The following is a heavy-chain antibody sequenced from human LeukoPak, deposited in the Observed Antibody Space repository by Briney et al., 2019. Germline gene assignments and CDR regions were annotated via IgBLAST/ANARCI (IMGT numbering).Heavy chain of an antibody. V-gene: IGHV4-59*12. D-gene: IGHD5-24*01. CDR1: GGSISSYY. J-gene: IGHJ4*02. CDR3: ARDTEMLGFDY. Sequence: SETLSLTCTVSGGSISSYYWSWIRQPPGEGLEWIGYIYYGGSTNYNPSLKSRVTMSVDTSKNQFSLKLSSVTAADTAVYYCARDTEMLGFDYWGQGTLVTVSS. CDR2: IYYGGST.